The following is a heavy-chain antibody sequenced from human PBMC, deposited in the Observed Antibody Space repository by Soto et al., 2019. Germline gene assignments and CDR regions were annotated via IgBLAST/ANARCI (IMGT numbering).Heavy chain of an antibody. V-gene: IGHV5-10-1*01. J-gene: IGHJ6*02. Sequence: GESQKISCQGSGYSFTSYWITWVRQTPGKGLEWMGRIDPSDSYTNYSPSFQGHVTISADRSISTAYLQWSSLEASDTAIYYCARRLSGPKEEYNAYYFYGLDVWGQGTTVTVSS. CDR3: ARRLSGPKEEYNAYYFYGLDV. CDR2: IDPSDSYT. CDR1: GYSFTSYW. D-gene: IGHD1-1*01.